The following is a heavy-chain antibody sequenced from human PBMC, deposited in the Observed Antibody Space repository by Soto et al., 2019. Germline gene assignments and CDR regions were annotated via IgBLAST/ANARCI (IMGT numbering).Heavy chain of an antibody. J-gene: IGHJ4*02. D-gene: IGHD6-19*01. CDR2: INAGNGNT. Sequence: ASVKVSCKASGYTFTVYAMHWVRQAPGQRLEWMGWINAGNGNTKYSQKFQGRVTITRDTSASTAYMELSSLRSEDSAVYYCARAVAVPADFDDWGQGTLVTVSS. CDR3: ARAVAVPADFDD. V-gene: IGHV1-3*01. CDR1: GYTFTVYA.